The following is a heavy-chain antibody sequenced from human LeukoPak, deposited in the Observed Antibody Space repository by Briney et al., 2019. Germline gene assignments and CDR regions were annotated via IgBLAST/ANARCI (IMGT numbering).Heavy chain of an antibody. CDR3: ARVIADRIAVAGKRLDY. CDR2: ISSGSSAI. CDR1: GFTFTTYS. D-gene: IGHD6-19*01. J-gene: IGHJ4*02. Sequence: GGSLRLSCEASGFTFTTYSMTWVRQAPGKGLEWVSIISSGSSAIFSADALKGRFTISRDNAKNSLYLQMNSLRAEDTAVYYCARVIADRIAVAGKRLDYWGQGTLVTVSS. V-gene: IGHV3-21*01.